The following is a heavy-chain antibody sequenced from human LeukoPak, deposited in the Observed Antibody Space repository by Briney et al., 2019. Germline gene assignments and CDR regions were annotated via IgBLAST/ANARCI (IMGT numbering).Heavy chain of an antibody. D-gene: IGHD6-6*01. J-gene: IGHJ4*02. Sequence: GGSLRLSCATPGFTFNSYALTWVRQAPGKGLEWVSDISGSGLSTYYADSVKGRFSISRDNSKNTLYLQMNSLRDEDTAVYYCAKVYSSPYYCDYWGQGTLVTVSS. CDR2: ISGSGLST. CDR1: GFTFNSYA. CDR3: AKVYSSPYYCDY. V-gene: IGHV3-23*01.